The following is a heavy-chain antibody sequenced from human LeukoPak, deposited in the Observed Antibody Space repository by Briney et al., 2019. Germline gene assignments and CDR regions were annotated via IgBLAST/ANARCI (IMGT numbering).Heavy chain of an antibody. J-gene: IGHJ4*02. CDR1: GFFFPNYG. CDR3: ANIMPRSDY. V-gene: IGHV3-30*02. CDR2: IQNDGSAK. D-gene: IGHD1-14*01. Sequence: GGSLRLSCAVSGFFFPNYGMHWVRQAPGKGLEWVAFIQNDGSAKYYADSVKGRFTVSRDTSKYTLYLQPSSLRVDDTALYFCANIMPRSDYWGQGTLVTVSS.